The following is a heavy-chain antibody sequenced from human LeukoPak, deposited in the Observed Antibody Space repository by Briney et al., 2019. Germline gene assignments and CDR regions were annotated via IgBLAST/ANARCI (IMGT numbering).Heavy chain of an antibody. D-gene: IGHD1-20*01. J-gene: IGHJ4*02. CDR2: ISSSGSTI. CDR1: RFTFRDYY. Sequence: GGSLRLSCAASRFTFRDYYMSWLRQAPGKGLEWVSYISSSGSTIYYADSVKGRFTISRDNAKNSLYLQMNSLRAEDTAVYYCASQYNWNPVRGQGTLVTVSS. CDR3: ASQYNWNPV. V-gene: IGHV3-11*04.